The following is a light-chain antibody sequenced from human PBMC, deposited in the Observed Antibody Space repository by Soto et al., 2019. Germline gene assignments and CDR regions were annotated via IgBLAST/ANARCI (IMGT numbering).Light chain of an antibody. CDR3: QQYYSYPSIT. CDR2: AAS. V-gene: IGKV1-8*01. CDR1: QGISSY. Sequence: AIRMTPSPSSLSASTGDRVTITCRASQGISSYLAWYQQKPGKAPKLLIYAASTLQSGVPSRFSGSGSGTDFTLTISCLQSEDFATYYCQQYYSYPSITFGQGTRLEIK. J-gene: IGKJ5*01.